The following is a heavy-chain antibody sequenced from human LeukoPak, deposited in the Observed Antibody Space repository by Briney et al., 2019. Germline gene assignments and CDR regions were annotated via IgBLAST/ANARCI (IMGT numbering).Heavy chain of an antibody. V-gene: IGHV4-34*01. CDR3: ARGGLTYSSSWYGGRYFAY. D-gene: IGHD6-13*01. CDR1: GGSFSGYY. CDR2: INHSGST. J-gene: IGHJ4*02. Sequence: TSETLSLTCAVYGGSFSGYYWSWIRQPPGKGLEWIGEINHSGSTNYNPSLKSRVTISVDTSKNQFSLKLSSVTAADTAVYYCARGGLTYSSSWYGGRYFAYWGQGTLVTVSS.